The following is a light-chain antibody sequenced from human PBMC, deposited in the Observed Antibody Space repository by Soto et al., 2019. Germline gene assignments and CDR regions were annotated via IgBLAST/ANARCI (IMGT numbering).Light chain of an antibody. J-gene: IGKJ4*01. CDR3: QQHDSSPPLT. CDR2: GAS. V-gene: IGKV3-20*01. CDR1: QSVSSSY. Sequence: EIVLTQSPGTLSLSPGERATLSCRASQSVSSSYFAWYQQKPGQAPRLLIYGASSRATGIPDRFSGSGSGTDFTLTISRLEPEDFAVYYCQQHDSSPPLTFGGGTKVEIK.